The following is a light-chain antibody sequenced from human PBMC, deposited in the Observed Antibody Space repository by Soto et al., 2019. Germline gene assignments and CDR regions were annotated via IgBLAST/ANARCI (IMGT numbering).Light chain of an antibody. CDR3: QQYNNWPEYT. J-gene: IGKJ2*01. Sequence: VVMTQSPGTLSVSPVEGVTLSCMASQSVGNSLAWYQQKPGQAPRLLIFGASTRVTGIPARFSGSGSGTEFTLTITSPQSEDFAVYYCQQYNNWPEYTFGQGTKVDIK. CDR1: QSVGNS. V-gene: IGKV3-15*01. CDR2: GAS.